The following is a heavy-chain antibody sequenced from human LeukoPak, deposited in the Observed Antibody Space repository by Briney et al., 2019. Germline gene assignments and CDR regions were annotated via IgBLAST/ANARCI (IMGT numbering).Heavy chain of an antibody. CDR2: IYYTGDT. J-gene: IGHJ5*02. D-gene: IGHD6-13*01. CDR1: GGSISSYY. V-gene: IGHV4-59*12. Sequence: SETLSLTCTVSGGSISSYYWSWIRQPPGKGLEWIGSIYYTGDTYYNPSLKSRVTISLDTSKNRFSLKLSSVTAADTAVYYCARDNGAAAGTNWFDPWGQGTLVTVSS. CDR3: ARDNGAAAGTNWFDP.